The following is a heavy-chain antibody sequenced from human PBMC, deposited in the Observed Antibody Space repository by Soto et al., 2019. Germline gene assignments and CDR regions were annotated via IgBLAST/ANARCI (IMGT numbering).Heavy chain of an antibody. CDR2: MNPNSGNT. J-gene: IGHJ4*02. CDR3: ASVGGAYPSQYFDY. Sequence: QVQLVQSGAEVKKPGASVKVSCKASGYTFTSYDINWVRQATGQGLEWMGWMNPNSGNTGYAQKFQGRVTMTRNTSRSSAYMELRSLRSEATAGYYCASVGGAYPSQYFDYWGQETLVTVSS. D-gene: IGHD3-16*01. V-gene: IGHV1-8*01. CDR1: GYTFTSYD.